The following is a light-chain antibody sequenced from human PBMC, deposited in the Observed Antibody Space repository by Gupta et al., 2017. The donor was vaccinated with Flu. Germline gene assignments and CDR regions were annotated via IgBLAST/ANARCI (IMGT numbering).Light chain of an antibody. Sequence: EIVLIQSPASLSLSPGDRATISCRAGQYIGTSLAWYRHKPGQPPRLLIYDASTRATGIPARFSGSGSGTEFTITISSLEPEDFAVYYCQHRGDWPPDATFGQGTKVEIK. V-gene: IGKV3-11*01. CDR3: QHRGDWPPDAT. CDR1: QYIGTS. CDR2: DAS. J-gene: IGKJ1*01.